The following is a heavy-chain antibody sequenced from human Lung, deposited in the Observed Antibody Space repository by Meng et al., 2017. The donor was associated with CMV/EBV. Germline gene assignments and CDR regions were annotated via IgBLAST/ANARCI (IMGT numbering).Heavy chain of an antibody. D-gene: IGHD4-11*01. V-gene: IGHV4-34*01. Sequence: SETLSLTCAVYGGSFSGYYWSWIRQPPGKGLEWIGEINPSGSTNYNPSLKSRVNISVDTSKNQFSLRLSSVTAADTALYYCARGILPQRGSTVPTPDYWGQGTLVTVSS. CDR2: INPSGST. CDR3: ARGILPQRGSTVPTPDY. J-gene: IGHJ4*02. CDR1: GGSFSGYY.